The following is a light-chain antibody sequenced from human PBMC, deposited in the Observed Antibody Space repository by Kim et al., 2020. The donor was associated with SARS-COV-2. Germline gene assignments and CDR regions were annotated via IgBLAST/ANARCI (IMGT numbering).Light chain of an antibody. CDR1: QSISSW. CDR3: QQDNSYWP. CDR2: DAS. Sequence: DIQMTQSPSTLSASVGDRVTITCRASQSISSWLAWYQQKPGKAPKLLIYDASSLGSGVPSRFSGSGSGTDFTLTISSLQPDDFATYYYQQDNSYWPFGGGTKVDIK. J-gene: IGKJ4*01. V-gene: IGKV1-5*01.